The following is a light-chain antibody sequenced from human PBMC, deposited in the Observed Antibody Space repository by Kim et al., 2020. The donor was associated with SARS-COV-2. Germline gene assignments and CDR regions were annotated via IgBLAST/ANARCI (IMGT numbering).Light chain of an antibody. CDR3: HQYANSPLT. V-gene: IGKV3-20*01. J-gene: IGKJ4*01. Sequence: EIVLTQSPGTPSLSPGERATLSCRASQSVPRNYLAWYHQKPGQAPRLLISGASSRASGIPDRFSGSGSGTDFTLTISRLEPEDFAVYYCHQYANSPLTFGGGTKVDIK. CDR2: GAS. CDR1: QSVPRNY.